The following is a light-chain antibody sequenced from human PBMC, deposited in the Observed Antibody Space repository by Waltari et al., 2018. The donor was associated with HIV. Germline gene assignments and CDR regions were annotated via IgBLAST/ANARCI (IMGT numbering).Light chain of an antibody. CDR1: SLNVGGYNY. V-gene: IGLV2-11*01. CDR3: CSYAGSYTWV. CDR2: DVT. Sequence: RSVSGSPGQSVTISCTGTSLNVGGYNYVSWFQQHPGKAPKLIIYDVTQRPSGAPDRFSASKSGNTASLTISGLQAGDEADYFCCSYAGSYTWVFGTGTELTVL. J-gene: IGLJ3*02.